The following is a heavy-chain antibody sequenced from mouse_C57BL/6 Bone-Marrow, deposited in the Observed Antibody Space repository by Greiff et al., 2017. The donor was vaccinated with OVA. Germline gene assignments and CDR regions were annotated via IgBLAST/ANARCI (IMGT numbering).Heavy chain of an antibody. CDR3: ARYNDFSGY. D-gene: IGHD2-4*01. CDR2: INPYNGGT. J-gene: IGHJ4*01. V-gene: IGHV1-19*01. CDR1: GYTFTDYY. Sequence: VQLQQSGPVLVKPGASVKMSCKASGYTFTDYYMNWVKQSHGKSLEWIGVINPYNGGTSYNQKFKGKATLTVDKSSSTAYMELNSLTSEDSAVYYCARYNDFSGYWGQGTSVTVSS.